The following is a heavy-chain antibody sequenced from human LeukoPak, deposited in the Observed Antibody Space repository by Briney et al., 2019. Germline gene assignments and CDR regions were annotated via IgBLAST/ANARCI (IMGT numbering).Heavy chain of an antibody. V-gene: IGHV4-39*01. Sequence: PSETLSRTCTVSGGSIRSSGYYWGWIRQPPGKGLEWIGSIYYSGSTYYNPSLKSRVTISVDTSKNQFSLKLSSVTAADTAVYYCARHLDGYNYYYYYYMDVWGKGTTVTVS. CDR2: IYYSGST. CDR3: ARHLDGYNYYYYYYMDV. CDR1: GGSIRSSGYY. D-gene: IGHD5-24*01. J-gene: IGHJ6*03.